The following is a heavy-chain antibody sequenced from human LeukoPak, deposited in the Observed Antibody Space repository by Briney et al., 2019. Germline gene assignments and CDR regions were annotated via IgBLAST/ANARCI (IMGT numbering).Heavy chain of an antibody. Sequence: SQTLSLTCTVSGGSISSGSYYWSWIRQPAGKGLEWIGRIYTSGSTNYNPSLKSRVTISVDTSKNQFSLKLSSVTAADTAVYYCARYEHGSSANWGQGAQVTVSS. CDR2: IYTSGST. CDR3: ARYEHGSSAN. CDR1: GGSISSGSYY. D-gene: IGHD6-6*01. V-gene: IGHV4-61*02. J-gene: IGHJ4*02.